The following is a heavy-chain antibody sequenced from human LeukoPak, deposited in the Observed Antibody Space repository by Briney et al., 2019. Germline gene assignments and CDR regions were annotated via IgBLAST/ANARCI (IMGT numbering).Heavy chain of an antibody. J-gene: IGHJ1*01. CDR2: IYHSGST. CDR3: ARQEIAAAGTYFQH. CDR1: GYSISSGYY. V-gene: IGHV4-38-2*01. D-gene: IGHD6-13*01. Sequence: SETLSLTCAVSGYSISSGYYWGWIRQPPGKGLEWIGSIYHSGSTYYNPSPKSRVTISVDTSKNQFSLKLSSVTAADTAVYYCARQEIAAAGTYFQHWGQGTLVTVSS.